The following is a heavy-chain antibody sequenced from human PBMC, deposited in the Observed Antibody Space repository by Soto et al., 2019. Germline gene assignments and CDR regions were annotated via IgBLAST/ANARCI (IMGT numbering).Heavy chain of an antibody. V-gene: IGHV5-51*01. D-gene: IGHD6-13*01. CDR2: IYPGDSDT. CDR1: GYSFTSYW. CDR3: ARLLYISSWYNYSYFGTDV. J-gene: IGHJ6*02. Sequence: GESLKISCKGSGYSFTSYWIGWVRQMPGKGLESMGIIYPGDSDTRYSPSFQGQVTISADKSISTAYLQWSSLEASDTAMYYCARLLYISSWYNYSYFGTDVWRQGTTVPV.